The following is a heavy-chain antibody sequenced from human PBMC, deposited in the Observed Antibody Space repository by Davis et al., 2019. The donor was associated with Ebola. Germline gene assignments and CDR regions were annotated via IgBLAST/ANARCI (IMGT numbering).Heavy chain of an antibody. CDR1: GGSISSTNYY. Sequence: PSETLSLTCTVSGGSISSTNYYWGWIRQPPGKGLEWIGYIYYSGSTNYNPSLKSRVTISVDTSKNQFSLKLSSVTAADTAVYYCARVSDKGFYFDYWGQGTLVTVSS. V-gene: IGHV4-61*05. CDR3: ARVSDKGFYFDY. D-gene: IGHD2/OR15-2a*01. CDR2: IYYSGST. J-gene: IGHJ4*02.